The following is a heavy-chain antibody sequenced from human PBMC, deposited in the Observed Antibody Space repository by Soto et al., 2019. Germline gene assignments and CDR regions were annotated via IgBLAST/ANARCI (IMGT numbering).Heavy chain of an antibody. CDR2: IYYSGST. J-gene: IGHJ3*02. V-gene: IGHV4-61*01. D-gene: IGHD6-19*01. Sequence: QVQLQESGPGLVKPSETLSLTCTVSGGSVSSGSYYWSWIRQPPGKGLEWIGYIYYSGSTNYNPSLKSRVTISVDTSKNQFSLKLSSVTAADTAVYYCARDQRSAVAGIRHAFDIWGQGTMVTVSS. CDR1: GGSVSSGSYY. CDR3: ARDQRSAVAGIRHAFDI.